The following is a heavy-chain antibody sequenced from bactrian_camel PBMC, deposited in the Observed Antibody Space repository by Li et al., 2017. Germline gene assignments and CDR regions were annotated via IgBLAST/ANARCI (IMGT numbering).Heavy chain of an antibody. J-gene: IGHJ6*01. Sequence: VQLVESGGGLVQPGGSLRLSCAASGLTFSNYGMNWVRQAPGKGLEWVSVINSGGGSAYYADSVKGRFTVSRDNAKNTVYLQMNSLESEDTALYYCATARNYGLSFPPADFGYWGQGTQVTVS. CDR2: INSGGGSA. CDR3: ATARNYGLSFPPADFGY. V-gene: IGHV3S40*01. D-gene: IGHD5*01. CDR1: GLTFSNYG.